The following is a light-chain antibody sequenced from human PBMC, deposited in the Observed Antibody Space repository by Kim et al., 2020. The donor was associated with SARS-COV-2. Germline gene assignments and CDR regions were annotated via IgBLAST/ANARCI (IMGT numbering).Light chain of an antibody. V-gene: IGKV1-5*03. Sequence: SVSVGDRVTITCRASQSINTCLALYKQKPGKAPNVLIYKASTLQSGVPSMYSGSGSGTEFTLTISSLQPDYFATYYCRQYNSFPHTFGQGTNLEI. CDR2: KAS. CDR1: QSINTC. J-gene: IGKJ2*01. CDR3: RQYNSFPHT.